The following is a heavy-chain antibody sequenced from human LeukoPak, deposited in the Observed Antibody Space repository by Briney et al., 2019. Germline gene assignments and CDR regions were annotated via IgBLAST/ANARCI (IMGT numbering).Heavy chain of an antibody. CDR1: GFTFSSYW. V-gene: IGHV3-7*01. CDR2: IKQDGSEK. Sequence: GGSLRLSCAASGFTFSSYWMSWVRQAPGKGLEWVANIKQDGSEKYYVVSVKGRFTISRDNAKNSLYLQMNSPRAEDTAVYYCARDRALLWFGVPQGDYWGQGTLVTVSS. CDR3: ARDRALLWFGVPQGDY. D-gene: IGHD3-10*01. J-gene: IGHJ4*02.